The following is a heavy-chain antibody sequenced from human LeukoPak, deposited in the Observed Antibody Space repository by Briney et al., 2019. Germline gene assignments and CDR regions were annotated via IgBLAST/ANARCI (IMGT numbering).Heavy chain of an antibody. V-gene: IGHV4-30-2*01. CDR3: ARLSSGWYVNIDY. J-gene: IGHJ4*02. Sequence: SETLSLTCTVSGGSISSGGYYWSWIRQPPGKGLEWIGYIYHSGSTYYNPSLKSRVTISVDRSKNQFSLKLSSVTAADTAVYYCARLSSGWYVNIDYWGQGTLVTVSS. D-gene: IGHD6-19*01. CDR1: GGSISSGGYY. CDR2: IYHSGST.